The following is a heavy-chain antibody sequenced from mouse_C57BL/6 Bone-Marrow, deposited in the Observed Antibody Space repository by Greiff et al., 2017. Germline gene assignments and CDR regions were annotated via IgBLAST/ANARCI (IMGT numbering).Heavy chain of an antibody. Sequence: EVQVVESGGGLVKPGGSLKLSCAASGFTFSSYAMSWVRQTPEKRLEWVATISDGGSYTYYPDNVKGRFTISRDNAKNNLYLQMSHLKSEDTAMYYCARGSYYSNYVDYWGQGTTLTVSS. J-gene: IGHJ2*01. CDR1: GFTFSSYA. CDR3: ARGSYYSNYVDY. V-gene: IGHV5-4*01. CDR2: ISDGGSYT. D-gene: IGHD2-5*01.